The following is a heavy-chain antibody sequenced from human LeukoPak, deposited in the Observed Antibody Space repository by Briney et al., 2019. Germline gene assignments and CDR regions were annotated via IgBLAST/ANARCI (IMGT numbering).Heavy chain of an antibody. Sequence: SETLSLTCSVSGVSVSDFSWSWIRQPPGKGLESIGYIHYSGDTKYNPSLKTRVTISIDTSKNQFSLTLNSVTAADTAVYYCARAPRTGDYAFDIWGQGTMVTVSS. CDR3: ARAPRTGDYAFDI. D-gene: IGHD7-27*01. V-gene: IGHV4-59*02. CDR2: IHYSGDT. CDR1: GVSVSDFS. J-gene: IGHJ3*02.